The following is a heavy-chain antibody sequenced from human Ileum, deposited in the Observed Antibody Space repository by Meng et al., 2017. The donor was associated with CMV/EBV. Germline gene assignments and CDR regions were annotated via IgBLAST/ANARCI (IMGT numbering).Heavy chain of an antibody. CDR2: IKQDGSEK. V-gene: IGHV3-7*01. CDR3: ARALRSNAYYDFWGGYQPRSLRTGSLAFDY. D-gene: IGHD3-3*01. J-gene: IGHJ4*02. CDR1: GFTFSSYW. Sequence: GESLKISCAASGFTFSSYWMSWVRQAPGKRLEWVANIKQDGSEKYYVDSVKGRFTISRDNAKNSLYLQMNSLRAEDTAVYYRARALRSNAYYDFWGGYQPRSLRTGSLAFDYWGQGTLVTVSS.